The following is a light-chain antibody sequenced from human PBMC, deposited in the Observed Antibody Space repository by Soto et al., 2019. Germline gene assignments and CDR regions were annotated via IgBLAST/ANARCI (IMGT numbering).Light chain of an antibody. Sequence: QSVLTQSPSASGTPGQRVTISCSGSSSNIGRNTVNWYQQLPGTAPKLLIYDNNQRPSGVPDRFSGSKSGTSASLAISGLQSEDEADYYCAAWDDSLSGYVVFGGGTKLTVL. CDR3: AAWDDSLSGYVV. J-gene: IGLJ2*01. CDR1: SSNIGRNT. CDR2: DNN. V-gene: IGLV1-44*01.